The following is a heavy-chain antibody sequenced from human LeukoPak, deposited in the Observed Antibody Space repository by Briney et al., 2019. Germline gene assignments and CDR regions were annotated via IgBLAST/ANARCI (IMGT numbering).Heavy chain of an antibody. CDR3: ARQRSEVSAFLDY. CDR2: IFHSGST. J-gene: IGHJ4*02. CDR1: GYSINSSYY. Sequence: SETLFLTCTVSGYSINSSYYWGWIRQPPGKGLEWIGSIFHSGSTYYNPSLKSRVTISVDTSKNQFSLKMSSVTAADPAVYYCARQRSEVSAFLDYWGQGTLVTVSS. D-gene: IGHD2-21*02. V-gene: IGHV4-38-2*02.